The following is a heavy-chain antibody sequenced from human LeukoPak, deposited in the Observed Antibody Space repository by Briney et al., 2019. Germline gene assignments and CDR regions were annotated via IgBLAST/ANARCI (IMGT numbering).Heavy chain of an antibody. Sequence: PSETLSLTCTVSGGSISSYYWSWIRQPPGKGLEWIGYIYYSGSTNYNPSLKSRVTISVDTSKNQFSLKLSSVTAADTAVYYCARSRTGKPPRIAVAGTNFFRVIDYWGQGTLVTVSS. CDR3: ARSRTGKPPRIAVAGTNFFRVIDY. V-gene: IGHV4-59*01. CDR1: GGSISSYY. D-gene: IGHD6-19*01. CDR2: IYYSGST. J-gene: IGHJ4*02.